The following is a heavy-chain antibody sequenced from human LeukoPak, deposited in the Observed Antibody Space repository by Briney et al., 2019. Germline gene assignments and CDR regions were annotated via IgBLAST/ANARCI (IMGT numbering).Heavy chain of an antibody. J-gene: IGHJ4*02. D-gene: IGHD3-10*01. Sequence: SETLSLTCTVSGGSISSGGYYWSWIRQHPGKGLEWIGYIYYSGSTYYNPSLKSRVTISVDTSKNQFSLKLSSVTAADTAVYYCASSRGVTIDYWGQGTLVTVFS. CDR2: IYYSGST. CDR3: ASSRGVTIDY. V-gene: IGHV4-31*03. CDR1: GGSISSGGYY.